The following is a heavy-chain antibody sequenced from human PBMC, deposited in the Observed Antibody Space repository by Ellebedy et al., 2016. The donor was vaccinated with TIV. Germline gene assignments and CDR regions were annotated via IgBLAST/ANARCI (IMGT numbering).Heavy chain of an antibody. V-gene: IGHV3-21*05. CDR3: ARGVMVRGANAFDI. Sequence: GGSLRLSCAASGFTFSSYGMHWVRQAPGKGLEWVSYISSSSSYTYYADSVKGRFTISRDNSKNTLFLQMNSLRDEDTAVYYCARGVMVRGANAFDIWGQGTMVTVSS. D-gene: IGHD3-10*01. CDR1: GFTFSSYG. J-gene: IGHJ3*02. CDR2: ISSSSSYT.